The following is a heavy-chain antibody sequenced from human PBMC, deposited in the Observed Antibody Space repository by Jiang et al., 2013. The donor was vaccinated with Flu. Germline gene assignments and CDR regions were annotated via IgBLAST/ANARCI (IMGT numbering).Heavy chain of an antibody. CDR3: AKGGHLSFFDY. CDR2: ISGRGDEA. J-gene: IGHJ4*02. CDR1: GLTFRNYA. D-gene: IGHD2-15*01. Sequence: GLVQPERSLRLSCVVSGLTFRNYAMTWVRQAPGKGLEWVSTISGRGDEAFYADSVKGRFTISRDNSKNTAFLQMNSLRDDDTALYYCAKGGHLSFFDYWGQGTLVTVSS. V-gene: IGHV3-23*01.